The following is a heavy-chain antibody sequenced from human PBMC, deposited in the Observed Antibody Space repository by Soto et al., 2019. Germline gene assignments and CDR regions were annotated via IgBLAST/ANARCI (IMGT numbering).Heavy chain of an antibody. D-gene: IGHD5-18*01. CDR1: GYSFTDYY. CDR2: INPNSGGT. V-gene: IGHV1-2*04. Sequence: ASVKVSCKASGYSFTDYYMHWVRQAPGQGLEWMGWINPNSGGTNYAQKFQGWVTMTRDTSISTAYMELSRLRSDDTAVYYCARGVRLQLWASHYGMDVWGQGTTVTVSS. CDR3: ARGVRLQLWASHYGMDV. J-gene: IGHJ6*02.